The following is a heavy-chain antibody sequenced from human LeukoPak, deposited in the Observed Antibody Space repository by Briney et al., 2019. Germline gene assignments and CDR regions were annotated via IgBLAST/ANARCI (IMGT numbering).Heavy chain of an antibody. D-gene: IGHD3-3*01. CDR3: ARAPDDYDFWSGPFDY. V-gene: IGHV1-18*01. CDR2: ISAYSGNT. Sequence: ASVTVSCKASGYTFTNYGISWVRQAPGQGLEGMGWISAYSGNTNYAQNLQGRVTMTTDTSTSTAYMELRSLRSDDTAVYYCARAPDDYDFWSGPFDYWGRGTLVTVSS. J-gene: IGHJ4*02. CDR1: GYTFTNYG.